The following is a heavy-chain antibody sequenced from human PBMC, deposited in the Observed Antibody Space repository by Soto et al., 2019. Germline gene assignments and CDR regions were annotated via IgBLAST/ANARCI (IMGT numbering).Heavy chain of an antibody. V-gene: IGHV1-69*02. CDR2: IIPILGIA. CDR1: GGTFSSYS. D-gene: IGHD6-19*01. Sequence: QVQLVQSGAEVKKPGSSVKVSCKASGGTFSSYSISWVRQAPGQGLEWMGRIIPILGIANYAQKLQGRVTITADKSTSTAYMELSSLSSEDTAVYYCASGAAGIAVAGPSYYFDYWGQGTLVTVSS. J-gene: IGHJ4*02. CDR3: ASGAAGIAVAGPSYYFDY.